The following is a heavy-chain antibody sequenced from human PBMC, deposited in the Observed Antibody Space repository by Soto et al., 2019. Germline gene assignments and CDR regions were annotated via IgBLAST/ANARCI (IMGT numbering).Heavy chain of an antibody. V-gene: IGHV4-39*01. Sequence: QLQLQESGPGLVKPSETLSLTCTVSGGSISSSSYYWGLIRQPPGKGLEWIGSIYDSGSTYYNPSLKSRVTISVDTSKNQFALKLSSVTAADTAVYYCARAPWNYVRYFDYWGQGTLVTVSS. CDR1: GGSISSSSYY. CDR3: ARAPWNYVRYFDY. J-gene: IGHJ4*02. CDR2: IYDSGST. D-gene: IGHD1-7*01.